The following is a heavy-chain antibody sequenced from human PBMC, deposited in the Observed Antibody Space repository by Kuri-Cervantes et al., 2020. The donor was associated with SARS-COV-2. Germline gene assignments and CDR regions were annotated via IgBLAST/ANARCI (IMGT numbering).Heavy chain of an antibody. D-gene: IGHD3-22*01. CDR1: GGSISSSGYY. Sequence: SETLSLTCTVSGGSISSSGYYWGWIRQPPGKGLEWIGSIYYSGSTYYNPSLKSRVTISVDTSKNQFSLKLSSVTAADTAVYYCASAQGPYYYDSSGYYRFDYWGQGTLVTVSS. V-gene: IGHV4-39*01. CDR3: ASAQGPYYYDSSGYYRFDY. J-gene: IGHJ4*02. CDR2: IYYSGST.